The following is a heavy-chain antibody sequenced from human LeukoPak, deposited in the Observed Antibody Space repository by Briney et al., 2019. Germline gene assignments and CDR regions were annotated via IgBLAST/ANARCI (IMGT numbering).Heavy chain of an antibody. CDR1: GDSASPYF. Sequence: SETLFLTCSVSGDSASPYFWSWIRQPPGKGLEWIGYIYYSGTTNYNPSLKSRVTISIDTSKDQFSLKVNSVTAADTAVYYCARLTVGLYFDYWGQGNLVSVSS. CDR2: IYYSGTT. CDR3: ARLTVGLYFDY. V-gene: IGHV4-59*08. J-gene: IGHJ4*02. D-gene: IGHD2-21*02.